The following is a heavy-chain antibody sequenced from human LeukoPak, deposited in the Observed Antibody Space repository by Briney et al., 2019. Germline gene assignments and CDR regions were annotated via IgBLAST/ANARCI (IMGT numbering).Heavy chain of an antibody. Sequence: SQTLSLTCAISGDTVSGNSGAWIWIRQSPSRGLEWLGRTYYMSKWFHEYAVSVKGRIIISPDTANNQFSLHLSSVTADDTGVYYCARALERYYFDFWGQGTLVPVSS. V-gene: IGHV6-1*01. CDR2: TYYMSKWFH. J-gene: IGHJ4*02. CDR3: ARALERYYFDF. CDR1: GDTVSGNSGA. D-gene: IGHD1-1*01.